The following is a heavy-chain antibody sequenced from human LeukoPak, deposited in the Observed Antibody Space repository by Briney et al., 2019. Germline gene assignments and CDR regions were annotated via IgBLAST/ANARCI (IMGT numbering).Heavy chain of an antibody. CDR1: GFTFSRYS. CDR2: ISSSSSYI. V-gene: IGHV3-21*04. D-gene: IGHD2-2*01. CDR3: ARPRGSSTSLNYYYGMDV. J-gene: IGHJ6*02. Sequence: GGSLRLSCAASGFTFSRYSMNWVRQAPGKGLEWVSSISSSSSYIYYADSVKGRFTISRDNAKNSLYLQMNSLRAEDTAVYYCARPRGSSTSLNYYYGMDVWGQGTTVTVSS.